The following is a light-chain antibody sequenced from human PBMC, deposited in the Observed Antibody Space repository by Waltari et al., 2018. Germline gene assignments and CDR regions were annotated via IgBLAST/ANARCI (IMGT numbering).Light chain of an antibody. CDR3: QQYDNRPLT. V-gene: IGKV1-33*01. J-gene: IGKJ4*01. Sequence: DIHKTQLPYSLPASVGGKVTITCQAAQHIRNHVNWYQRQPGKPPKPLVYDASRLQSGFPSRFGGSRAGTYFTFAISSLQADDAATYYCQQYDNRPLTFGGGTKVDI. CDR1: QHIRNH. CDR2: DAS.